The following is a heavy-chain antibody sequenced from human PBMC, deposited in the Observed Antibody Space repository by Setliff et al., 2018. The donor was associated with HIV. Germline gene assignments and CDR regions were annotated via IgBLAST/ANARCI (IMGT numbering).Heavy chain of an antibody. V-gene: IGHV3-23*01. J-gene: IGHJ4*02. CDR1: GFTFNTYA. D-gene: IGHD1-1*01. CDR2: IITNGGTT. CDR3: ARDLTLYKL. Sequence: GSLRLSCAASGFTFNTYAMTWVRQAPGKGLDWVSSIITNGGTTFYSDSVKGRFTISRDDSNNMLYLQMNSLRADDTALYYCARDLTLYKLWGQGTLVTVSS.